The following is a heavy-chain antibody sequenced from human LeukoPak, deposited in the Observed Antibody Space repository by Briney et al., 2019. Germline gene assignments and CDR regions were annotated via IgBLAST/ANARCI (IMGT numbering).Heavy chain of an antibody. J-gene: IGHJ4*02. D-gene: IGHD2-15*01. CDR2: IYHSGST. Sequence: SETLSLTCAVSGYSISSGYYWGWIRQPPGKGLEWIGSIYHSGSTYYNPSLKSRVTISVDTSKNQFSLKLSSVTAADTAVYYCASAVPLSLYCSGGSCYSRDYWGQGTLVTVSS. V-gene: IGHV4-38-2*01. CDR1: GYSISSGYY. CDR3: ASAVPLSLYCSGGSCYSRDY.